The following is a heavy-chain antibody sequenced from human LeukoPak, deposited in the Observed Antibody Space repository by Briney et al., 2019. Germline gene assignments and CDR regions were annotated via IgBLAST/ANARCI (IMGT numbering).Heavy chain of an antibody. Sequence: PSETLSLTCSVSGASITSSSFYWGWIRQPPGKGLEWIGEIYHSGSTNYYPSLKSRVTISVDKSKNQFSLKLSSVTAADTAVYYCARDGGGSSGYYYDYFDYWGQGTLVTVSS. CDR1: GASITSSSFY. D-gene: IGHD3-22*01. V-gene: IGHV4-39*07. CDR2: IYHSGST. CDR3: ARDGGGSSGYYYDYFDY. J-gene: IGHJ4*02.